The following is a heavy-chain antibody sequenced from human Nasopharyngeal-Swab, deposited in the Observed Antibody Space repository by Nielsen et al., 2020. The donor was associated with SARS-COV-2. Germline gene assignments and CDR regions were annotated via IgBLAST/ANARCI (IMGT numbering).Heavy chain of an antibody. Sequence: WIRQPPGKGLEWVSSISSSSSYIYYADSVKGRFTISRDNAKNTLYLQMNSLRAEDTAVYYCASLGVATFKPDYWGQGTLVTVSS. CDR2: ISSSSSYI. D-gene: IGHD5-12*01. CDR3: ASLGVATFKPDY. J-gene: IGHJ4*02. V-gene: IGHV3-21*01.